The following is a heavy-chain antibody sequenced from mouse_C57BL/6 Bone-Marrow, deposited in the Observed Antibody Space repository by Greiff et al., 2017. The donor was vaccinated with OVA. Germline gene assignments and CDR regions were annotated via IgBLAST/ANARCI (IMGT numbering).Heavy chain of an antibody. CDR1: GFNIKDDY. CDR3: TTVGWLLRDY. V-gene: IGHV14-4*01. Sequence: VQLKESGAELVRPGASVKLYCTASGFNIKDDYMHWVKQRPEQGLEWIGWIDPANGDTEYASKFQGKATITADTSSNTAYLQLSSLTSEDTAVYYCTTVGWLLRDYWGQGTTLTVSS. D-gene: IGHD2-3*01. J-gene: IGHJ2*01. CDR2: IDPANGDT.